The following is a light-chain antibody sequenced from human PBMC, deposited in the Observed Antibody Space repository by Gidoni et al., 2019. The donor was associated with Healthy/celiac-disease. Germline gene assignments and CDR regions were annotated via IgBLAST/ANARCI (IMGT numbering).Light chain of an antibody. CDR2: GNS. CDR3: QSYDSSLSGPVV. CDR1: SSNIGAGYG. J-gene: IGLJ2*01. Sequence: QSVLTQPPSVSGAPGQRVPISCTGSSSNIGAGYGVHWYQQLPGTAPKLPINGNSNRPSGVPDRFSGSKSGTSASLAITGLQAEDEADYYCQSYDSSLSGPVVFGGGTKLTVL. V-gene: IGLV1-40*01.